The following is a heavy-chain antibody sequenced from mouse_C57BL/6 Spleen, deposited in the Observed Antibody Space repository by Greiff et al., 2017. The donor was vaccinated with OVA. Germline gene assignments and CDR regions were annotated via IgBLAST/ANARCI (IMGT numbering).Heavy chain of an antibody. V-gene: IGHV5-6*01. CDR3: ARQLGQGSWFAY. CDR2: LSSGGSYT. J-gene: IGHJ3*01. D-gene: IGHD4-1*01. CDR1: GFTFSSYG. Sequence: EVQGVESGGDLVKPGGSLKLSCAASGFTFSSYGMSWVRQTPDKRLEWVATLSSGGSYTYYPDSVKGRFTISRDNAKNTLYLQMSSLKSEDTAMYYCARQLGQGSWFAYWGQGTLVTVSA.